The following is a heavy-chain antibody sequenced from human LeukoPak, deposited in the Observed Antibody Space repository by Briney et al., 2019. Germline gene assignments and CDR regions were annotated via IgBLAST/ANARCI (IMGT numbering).Heavy chain of an antibody. V-gene: IGHV3-30*18. CDR2: ISYDGSNK. Sequence: GRSLRLSCAASGFTFSSYGMHWVRQAPGKGLEWVAIISYDGSNKYYADSVKGRFTISRDNSKNTLSLQMNSLRAEDTAIYYCAKDPDYGDYVNYFDYWGQGTLVIVSS. CDR3: AKDPDYGDYVNYFDY. D-gene: IGHD4-17*01. CDR1: GFTFSSYG. J-gene: IGHJ4*02.